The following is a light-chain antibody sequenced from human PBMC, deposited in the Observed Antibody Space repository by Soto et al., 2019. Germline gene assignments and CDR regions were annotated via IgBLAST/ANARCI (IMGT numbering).Light chain of an antibody. Sequence: EIVLTQSPGTLSLSPGERATLSCRASQSVSSNYLAWYQQKPGQAPRVLIYVASSRATGIPDRFSGSGSGTDFTLTISRLEPEDFAVYYCQQYGSPPLTFGQGTRLEIK. V-gene: IGKV3-20*01. CDR2: VAS. J-gene: IGKJ5*01. CDR3: QQYGSPPLT. CDR1: QSVSSNY.